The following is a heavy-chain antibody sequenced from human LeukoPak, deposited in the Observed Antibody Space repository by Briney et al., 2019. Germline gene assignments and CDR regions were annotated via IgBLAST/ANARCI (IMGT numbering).Heavy chain of an antibody. CDR2: TWYDGSNK. V-gene: IGHV3-33*06. D-gene: IGHD3-16*01. Sequence: GGSLRLSCAASGFTFSSYGMHWVRQAPGKGLEWVAVTWYDGSNKYYADSVKGRFTISRDNSKNTLYLQMNSLRAEDTAVYYCANWGLVGSFDIWGQGTMVTVSS. CDR3: ANWGLVGSFDI. J-gene: IGHJ3*02. CDR1: GFTFSSYG.